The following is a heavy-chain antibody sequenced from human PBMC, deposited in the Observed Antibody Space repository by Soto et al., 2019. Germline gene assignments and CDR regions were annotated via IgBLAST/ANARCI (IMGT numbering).Heavy chain of an antibody. Sequence: QVQLQQWGAGLLKPSETLSLTCAVYGGSFNGYYWSWIRQPPGKGLEWIGEINHSGSTNYNPSLKSRVTISVDTSKNQFSLKLSSVTAADTAVYYCARGTTVTVDYWGQGTLVTVSS. V-gene: IGHV4-34*01. CDR1: GGSFNGYY. CDR3: ARGTTVTVDY. J-gene: IGHJ4*02. CDR2: INHSGST. D-gene: IGHD4-17*01.